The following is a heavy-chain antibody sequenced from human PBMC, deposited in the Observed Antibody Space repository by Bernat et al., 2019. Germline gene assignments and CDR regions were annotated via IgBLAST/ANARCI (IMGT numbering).Heavy chain of an antibody. J-gene: IGHJ4*02. D-gene: IGHD1-26*01. CDR1: GFTFSSYN. CDR3: ARDSGGYGALDY. V-gene: IGHV3-21*06. CDR2: ITSSSDYT. Sequence: EVQLVESGGGLVKPGGSLRLSCAASGFTFSSYNMIWVRQAPGRGLERVSFITSSSDYTNYADSVKGRFTISRDNAKSSLYLQMNSLSAEDTAVYYCARDSGGYGALDYWGQGTLVIVSS.